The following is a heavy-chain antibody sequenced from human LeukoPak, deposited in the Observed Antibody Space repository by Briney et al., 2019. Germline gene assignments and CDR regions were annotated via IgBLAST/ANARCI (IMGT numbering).Heavy chain of an antibody. J-gene: IGHJ1*01. CDR2: IIPILGIA. Sequence: ASVKVSCTASGGTFSSYGITWVRQAPGQGLEWMGRIIPILGIANYAQKFQGRVTITADKSTSTAYMELSSLRSEDTAMYYCASFYCSGGSCYSRSEYFQHWGQGTLVTVSS. CDR3: ASFYCSGGSCYSRSEYFQH. D-gene: IGHD2-15*01. V-gene: IGHV1-69*04. CDR1: GGTFSSYG.